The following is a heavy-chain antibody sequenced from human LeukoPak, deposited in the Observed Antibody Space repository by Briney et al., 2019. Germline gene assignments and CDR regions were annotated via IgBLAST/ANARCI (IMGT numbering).Heavy chain of an antibody. CDR3: ARETDGYYGSGSYYNYYYYYMDV. D-gene: IGHD3-10*01. Sequence: SETLSLTCTVSGGPISSYYWSWIRQPPGKGLEWIGYIYYSGSTNYNPSLKSRVTISVDTSKNQFSLKLSSVTAADTAVYYCARETDGYYGSGSYYNYYYYYMDVWGKGTTVTVSS. V-gene: IGHV4-59*01. J-gene: IGHJ6*03. CDR2: IYYSGST. CDR1: GGPISSYY.